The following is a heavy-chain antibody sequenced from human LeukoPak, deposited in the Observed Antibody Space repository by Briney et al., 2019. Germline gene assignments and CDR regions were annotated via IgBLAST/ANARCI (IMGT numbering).Heavy chain of an antibody. J-gene: IGHJ4*02. CDR1: GSSISSYY. Sequence: SETLSLTCTVSGSSISSYYWSWIRQPAGKGLEWIGRIYTSGSTNYNPSLKSRVTISIGKSKNHFSLNLSSVTAADTAVYYCARHNTIFGVLVPLDYWGQGTLVTVSS. CDR3: ARHNTIFGVLVPLDY. CDR2: IYTSGST. V-gene: IGHV4-4*07. D-gene: IGHD3-3*01.